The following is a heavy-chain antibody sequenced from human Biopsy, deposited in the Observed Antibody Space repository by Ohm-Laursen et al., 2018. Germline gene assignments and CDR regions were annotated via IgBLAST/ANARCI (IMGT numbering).Heavy chain of an antibody. Sequence: SLRLSCTASGFTFSSYGIHWVRQAPGKGLEWVAVIWYDGSNKYSADSVKGRFSISRDNSKNTVYLQMNSLRAADTAVYYCARDRKYGAESYYSHYNMDVWGQGTTVSVSS. D-gene: IGHD3-10*01. CDR1: GFTFSSYG. CDR2: IWYDGSNK. V-gene: IGHV3-33*01. J-gene: IGHJ6*02. CDR3: ARDRKYGAESYYSHYNMDV.